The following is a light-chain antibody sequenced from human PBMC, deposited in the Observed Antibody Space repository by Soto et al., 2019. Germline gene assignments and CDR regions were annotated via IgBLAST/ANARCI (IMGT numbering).Light chain of an antibody. V-gene: IGLV2-14*01. J-gene: IGLJ1*01. Sequence: QSSLTQPASVSGSPGQSITISCTGTSSDVGGSNYVSWYQQLPGKAPKLMIYDVSDRPSGVSNRFSGSKSGNTASLTISGLQAEDEADYYCSSYTCSRCYGVGNRTKVTVL. CDR3: SSYTCSRCYG. CDR2: DVS. CDR1: SSDVGGSNY.